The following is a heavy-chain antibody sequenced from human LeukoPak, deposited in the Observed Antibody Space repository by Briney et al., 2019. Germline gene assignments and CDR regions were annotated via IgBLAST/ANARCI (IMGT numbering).Heavy chain of an antibody. CDR1: GFTFSNYA. CDR3: AKDRGGNYLFYLDY. D-gene: IGHD1-26*01. CDR2: ISGSGGST. J-gene: IGHJ4*02. V-gene: IGHV3-23*01. Sequence: EGSLRLSCAASGFTFSNYAMTWVRQAPGKGLEWVSGISGSGGSTYYADSVKGRFTISRDNSKNTLYLQMNSLRAEDTAVYYCAKDRGGNYLFYLDYWGQGTLVTVSS.